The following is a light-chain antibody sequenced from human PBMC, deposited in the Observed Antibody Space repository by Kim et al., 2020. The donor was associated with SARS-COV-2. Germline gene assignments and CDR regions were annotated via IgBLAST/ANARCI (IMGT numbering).Light chain of an antibody. J-gene: IGKJ2*01. V-gene: IGKV1-5*03. CDR2: AAS. CDR1: QSIINW. Sequence: DIQMTQSPSTLSASVGDRVTITCRASQSIINWLAWYQQKPGKAPKLLIYAASSLESGVPSRFTGSGSGTEFTLTISSLQPDDFATYYCQHYDSDSQTFGQGTKLEIK. CDR3: QHYDSDSQT.